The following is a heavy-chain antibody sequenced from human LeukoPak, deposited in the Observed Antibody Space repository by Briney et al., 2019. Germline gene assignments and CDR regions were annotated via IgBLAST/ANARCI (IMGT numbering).Heavy chain of an antibody. V-gene: IGHV3-53*01. CDR1: GFTVSSNY. CDR3: AREQEAGGAPRGYFDY. J-gene: IGHJ4*02. Sequence: GGSLRLSCAASGFTVSSNYMSWVRQAPGKGLEWVSVIYSGGSTYYADSVKGRFTISRDNSKNTLYLQMNSLRAEDTAVYYCAREQEAGGAPRGYFDYWGQGTLVTVSS. CDR2: IYSGGST. D-gene: IGHD3-10*01.